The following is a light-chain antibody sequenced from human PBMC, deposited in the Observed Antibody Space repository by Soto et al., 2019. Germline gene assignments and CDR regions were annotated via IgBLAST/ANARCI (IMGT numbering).Light chain of an antibody. CDR3: SAYRSSTTIEG. Sequence: QSALTQPASVAGSPGQSITISCTGTSSDVGGYNYVSWYQQHPGKAPKLMIFEVSNRPSGVSNRFSGSKSGNTASLTISGLKAEDEADYYCSAYRSSTTIEGFGDGTKVTVL. V-gene: IGLV2-14*01. CDR1: SSDVGGYNY. CDR2: EVS. J-gene: IGLJ1*01.